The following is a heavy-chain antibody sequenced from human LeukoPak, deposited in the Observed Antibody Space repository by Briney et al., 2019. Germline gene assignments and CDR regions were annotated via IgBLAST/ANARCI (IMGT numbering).Heavy chain of an antibody. V-gene: IGHV3-30*18. D-gene: IGHD3-10*01. CDR2: ISYDGSQK. CDR1: GFTFSHYG. Sequence: GTSLRLSCAASGFTFSHYGMRWVRQAPGKGLEWVAIISYDGSQKFYTDSVKGRFTVSRDNSKNTLYLQMNSLGPEDTAVYYCAKSPGVLLWFGSFDYWGQGTLLTVSS. CDR3: AKSPGVLLWFGSFDY. J-gene: IGHJ4*02.